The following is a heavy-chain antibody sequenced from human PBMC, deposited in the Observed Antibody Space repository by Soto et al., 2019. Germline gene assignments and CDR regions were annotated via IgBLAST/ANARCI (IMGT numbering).Heavy chain of an antibody. D-gene: IGHD2-21*02. CDR2: IYWDDDK. J-gene: IGHJ6*02. CDR1: GFSLSTTGVG. V-gene: IGHV2-5*02. CDR3: VQSRCGGDCLQSYSSHFYYGLDV. Sequence: QITLKESGPTLVKPTQTLTLTCSFSGFSLSTTGVGVGWIRQPPGKALEWLALIYWDDDKRYNPSLNSSLTSPKDPTKNPVVLALTPTDPVATDAYHCVQSRCGGDCLQSYSSHFYYGLDVWGQGTTVTVSS.